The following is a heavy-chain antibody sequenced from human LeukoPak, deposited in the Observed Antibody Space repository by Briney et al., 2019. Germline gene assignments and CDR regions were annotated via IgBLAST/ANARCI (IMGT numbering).Heavy chain of an antibody. CDR1: GFTFSSSG. V-gene: IGHV3-30*02. Sequence: GGSLRLSCAASGFTFSSSGMHWVGQAPGKGRGGGAFIRYDGSNTYYADSVKGRFTISRDNAKNSLYLQMNSLRAEDTAVYYCARDSRYGYSNDYWGQGTLVTVSS. J-gene: IGHJ4*02. CDR3: ARDSRYGYSNDY. D-gene: IGHD5-18*01. CDR2: IRYDGSNT.